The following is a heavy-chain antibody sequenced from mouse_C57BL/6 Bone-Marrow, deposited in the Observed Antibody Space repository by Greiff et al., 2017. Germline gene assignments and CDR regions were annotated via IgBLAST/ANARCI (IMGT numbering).Heavy chain of an antibody. D-gene: IGHD1-1*01. CDR1: GFSINSDCY. CDR2: TFYSGIP. J-gene: IGHJ4*01. Sequence: EVQLVESGPSLVRPSQSLSLTCTVTGFSINSDCYWFWLRTSPGNKLEYTGFTFYSGIPYYNPFLESRTTITRDTSKNQFSLKLRSVTTEETYTDDSARGSNPYYAMDYWGQGTSVTVSS. CDR3: ARGSNPYYAMDY. V-gene: IGHV3-3*01.